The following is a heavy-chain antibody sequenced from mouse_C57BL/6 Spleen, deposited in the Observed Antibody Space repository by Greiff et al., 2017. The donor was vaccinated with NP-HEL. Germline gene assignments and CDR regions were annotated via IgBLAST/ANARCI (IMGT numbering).Heavy chain of an antibody. Sequence: QVQLQQPGAELVRPGSSVKLSCKASGYTFTSYWMHWVKQRPIQGLEWIGNIDPSDSETHYNQKFKDKATLTVDKSSSTAYMQLSSLTSEDSAVYYCARGNSGYPFAYWGQGTLVTVSA. CDR3: ARGNSGYPFAY. CDR1: GYTFTSYW. V-gene: IGHV1-52*01. D-gene: IGHD3-2*02. CDR2: IDPSDSET. J-gene: IGHJ3*01.